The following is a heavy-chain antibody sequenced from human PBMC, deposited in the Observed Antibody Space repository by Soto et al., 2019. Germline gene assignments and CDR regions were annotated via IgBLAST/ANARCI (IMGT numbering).Heavy chain of an antibody. CDR1: GYTFTGYY. CDR3: ARDGIIQLGGEAFDY. Sequence: GASVKVSCKASGYTFTGYYMHWVRQAPGQGLEWTGWINPNSGGTNYAQKFQGRVTMTRDTSISTAYMELSRLRSDDTAVYYCARDGIIQLGGEAFDYWGQRTLVTVSS. D-gene: IGHD5-18*01. CDR2: INPNSGGT. V-gene: IGHV1-2*02. J-gene: IGHJ4*02.